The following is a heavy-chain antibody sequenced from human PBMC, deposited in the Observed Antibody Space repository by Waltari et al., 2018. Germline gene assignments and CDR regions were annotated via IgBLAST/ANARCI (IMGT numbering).Heavy chain of an antibody. CDR3: ARYEGHCIGDFCYFPDAFDT. V-gene: IGHV3-7*01. CDR2: IKHDGSET. D-gene: IGHD2-8*02. CDR1: GCNLTDFW. J-gene: IGHJ3*02. Sequence: EELLVESGGDLVHPGGSLRLSCAASGCNLTDFWMRWVRRAPGKGLEWVANIKHDGSETNYVDSVKGRFTIPRDNAKKSVYLQMNSLRADDTAIYFCARYEGHCIGDFCYFPDAFDTWGQGTMVTVSA.